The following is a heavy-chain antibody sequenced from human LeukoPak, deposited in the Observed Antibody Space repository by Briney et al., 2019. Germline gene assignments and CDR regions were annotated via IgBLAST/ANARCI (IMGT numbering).Heavy chain of an antibody. CDR2: INHSGST. D-gene: IGHD4-17*01. J-gene: IGHJ4*02. V-gene: IGHV4-34*01. Sequence: KPSETLSLTCAVYGGSFSGYYWSWIRQPPGKGLEWIGEINHSGSTNYNPSLKSRVTISVDTSKNQFSLKLSSVTAADTAVYYCARGTVTRDYDYWGQGTLVTVSS. CDR1: GGSFSGYY. CDR3: ARGTVTRDYDY.